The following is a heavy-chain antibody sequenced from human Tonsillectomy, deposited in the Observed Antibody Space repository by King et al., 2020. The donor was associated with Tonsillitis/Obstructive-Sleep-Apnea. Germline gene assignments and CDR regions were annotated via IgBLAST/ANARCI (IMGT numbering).Heavy chain of an antibody. CDR1: KYTFSTYS. D-gene: IGHD4-17*01. J-gene: IGHJ5*02. Sequence: QLVQSGAEGKKPGASVKVSCKASKYTFSTYSIHWVRQAPGQRLEWMGWINAGNGNTKYSQKFQGRVTITRDTSASTAYMELSSLRSEDTAVYYCARGYGDPLGWFDPWGQGTLVTVSS. CDR2: INAGNGNT. CDR3: ARGYGDPLGWFDP. V-gene: IGHV1-3*01.